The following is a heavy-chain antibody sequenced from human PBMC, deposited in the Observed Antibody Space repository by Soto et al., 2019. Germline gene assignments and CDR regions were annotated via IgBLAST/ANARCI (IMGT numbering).Heavy chain of an antibody. Sequence: GGSLRLSCAASGFTFSSYAMSWVRQAPGKGLEWVSAISGSGGSTYYADSVKGRFTISRDNSKNTLYLQMNSLRAEDMAVYHCAKSPGSSWYHDYWGQGTLVTVSS. CDR3: AKSPGSSWYHDY. CDR2: ISGSGGST. CDR1: GFTFSSYA. D-gene: IGHD6-13*01. J-gene: IGHJ4*02. V-gene: IGHV3-23*01.